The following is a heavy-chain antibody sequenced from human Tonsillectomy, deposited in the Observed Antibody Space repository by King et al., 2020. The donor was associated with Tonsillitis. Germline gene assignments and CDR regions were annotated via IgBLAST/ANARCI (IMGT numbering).Heavy chain of an antibody. CDR2: IKQDGSEK. V-gene: IGHV3-7*03. D-gene: IGHD3-3*01. CDR3: ARGVRFLEWLLGNWFDP. Sequence: MQLVQSGGGLVQPGGSLRLSCAASGFTFSSYWMSWVRQAPGKGLEWVANIKQDGSEKYYVDSVKGRFTISRDNAKNSLYLQMNSLRAEDTAVDYCARGVRFLEWLLGNWFDPWGQGTLVTVSS. CDR1: GFTFSSYW. J-gene: IGHJ5*02.